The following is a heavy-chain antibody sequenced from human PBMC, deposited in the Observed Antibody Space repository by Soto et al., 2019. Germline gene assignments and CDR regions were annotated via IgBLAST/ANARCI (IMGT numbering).Heavy chain of an antibody. Sequence: PSETLSLTCTVSGGSISSSSYYWGWIRQPPGKGLEWIGSIYYSGSTYYNPSLKSRVTISVDTSKNQFSLKLSSVTAADTAVYYCARDFKEGYYYYYGMDVWGQGTTVTVSS. CDR1: GGSISSSSYY. J-gene: IGHJ6*02. CDR2: IYYSGST. V-gene: IGHV4-39*02. CDR3: ARDFKEGYYYYYGMDV.